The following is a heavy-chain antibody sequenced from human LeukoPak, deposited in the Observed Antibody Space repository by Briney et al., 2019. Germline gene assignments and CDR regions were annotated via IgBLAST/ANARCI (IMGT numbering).Heavy chain of an antibody. J-gene: IGHJ4*02. D-gene: IGHD4-23*01. V-gene: IGHV3-69-1*01. CDR1: GFTFTDYT. CDR3: ARDRSYVGFDY. Sequence: GGSLRLSCAASGFTFTDYTLNWVRQAPGKGLEWVSSISTSSNIYYADSVKGRFTVSRDNAKNSVYLQTNSLRAEDTAVYYCARDRSYVGFDYWGQGTLVTVSS. CDR2: ISTSSNI.